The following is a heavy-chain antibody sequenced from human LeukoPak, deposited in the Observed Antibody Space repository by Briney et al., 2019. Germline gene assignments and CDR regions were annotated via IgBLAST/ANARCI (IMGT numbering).Heavy chain of an antibody. D-gene: IGHD3-16*02. CDR2: INHSGST. V-gene: IGHV4-34*01. CDR3: ARGLLGDYVWGSYRTKARFDY. CDR1: GGSISSYY. J-gene: IGHJ4*02. Sequence: PSETLSLTCTVSGGSISSYYWSWIRQPPGKGLEWIGEINHSGSTNYNPSLKSRVTISVDTSKNQFSLKLSSVTAADTAVYYCARGLLGDYVWGSYRTKARFDYWGQGTLVTVSS.